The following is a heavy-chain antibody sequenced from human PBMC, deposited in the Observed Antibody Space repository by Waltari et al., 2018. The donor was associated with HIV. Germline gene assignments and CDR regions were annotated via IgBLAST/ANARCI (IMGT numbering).Heavy chain of an antibody. V-gene: IGHV3-66*01. CDR2: IYSGGST. D-gene: IGHD1-20*01. CDR1: GFTVSRNH. J-gene: IGHJ6*02. Sequence: EVQLVVSGGGLVQPGGSLSLSCSASGFTVSRNHTSWLRQDPGKRLEWISVIYSGGSTYYADSVKGRFTISRDNSKNTLYLQMNSLRAEDTAVYYCARDQVSAPDYYYYYGMDVWGQGTTVTVSS. CDR3: ARDQVSAPDYYYYYGMDV.